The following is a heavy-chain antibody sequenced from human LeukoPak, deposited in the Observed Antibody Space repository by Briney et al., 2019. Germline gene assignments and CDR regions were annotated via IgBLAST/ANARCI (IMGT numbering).Heavy chain of an antibody. CDR1: GGSISSGAYY. V-gene: IGHV4-39*01. CDR3: ARHGQTAYDSSGYYR. J-gene: IGHJ4*02. Sequence: SETLSLTCSVSGGSISSGAYYWGWIRQPPGKGLGGVGSLHYSWSTYYNTSLKSRVTISVDTSKNHFSLKLSSVTAADTAVYYCARHGQTAYDSSGYYRWGQGFLVTVSS. D-gene: IGHD3-22*01. CDR2: LHYSWST.